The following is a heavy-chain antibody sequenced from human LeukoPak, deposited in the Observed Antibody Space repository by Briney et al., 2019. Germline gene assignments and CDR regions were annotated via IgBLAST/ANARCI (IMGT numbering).Heavy chain of an antibody. CDR3: ARDNIWAFDI. D-gene: IGHD2/OR15-2a*01. CDR1: GFTSFNFP. V-gene: IGHV3-69-1*01. CDR2: IRSDGTI. Sequence: GGSLRLSCAASGFTSFNFPMNWVRKAPGKGLEWVSHIRSDGTITYADSVKGRFTISRDDAKTSVYLQLNSLRDEDTAIYYCARDNIWAFDIWGQGTMVTVSS. J-gene: IGHJ3*02.